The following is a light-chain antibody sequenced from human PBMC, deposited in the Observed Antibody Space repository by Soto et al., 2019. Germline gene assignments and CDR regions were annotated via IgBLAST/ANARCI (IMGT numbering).Light chain of an antibody. CDR1: SGYVGTYSL. J-gene: IGLJ1*01. Sequence: QSALAQPASVSGSPGQSITISCTGASGYVGTYSLVSWYQQHPGKAPKVVIYEGHKRPSGVPDRFSGSTSVNTASLTISGLQTDDEADYYCCLYVGATTYVFGAGTKVTLL. CDR3: CLYVGATTYV. V-gene: IGLV2-23*01. CDR2: EGH.